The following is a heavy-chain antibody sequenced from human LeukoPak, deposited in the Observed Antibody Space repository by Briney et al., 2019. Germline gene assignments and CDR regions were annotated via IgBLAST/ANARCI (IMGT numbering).Heavy chain of an antibody. Sequence: ASVKVSCKASGYTFTSYGISWVRQAPGQGLEWMGWISAYNGNTNYAQKLQGRVTMTTDTSTSTAYMELRSLRSDDTAVYYCARVARVLYYYYMDVWGKGTTVTISS. CDR2: ISAYNGNT. V-gene: IGHV1-18*01. CDR3: ARVARVLYYYYMDV. J-gene: IGHJ6*03. CDR1: GYTFTSYG.